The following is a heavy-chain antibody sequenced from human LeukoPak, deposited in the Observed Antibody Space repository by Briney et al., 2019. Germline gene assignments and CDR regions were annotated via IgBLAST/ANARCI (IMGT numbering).Heavy chain of an antibody. J-gene: IGHJ4*02. V-gene: IGHV4-59*01. D-gene: IGHD2-2*01. Sequence: PSETLSLPCTVSGGSISSYYWSWIRQPPGKGLEWIGYIYYSGSTNYNPSLKSRVTISVDTSKNQFSLKLSSVTAADTAVYYCARGRLTRGFDYWGQGTLVTVSS. CDR3: ARGRLTRGFDY. CDR1: GGSISSYY. CDR2: IYYSGST.